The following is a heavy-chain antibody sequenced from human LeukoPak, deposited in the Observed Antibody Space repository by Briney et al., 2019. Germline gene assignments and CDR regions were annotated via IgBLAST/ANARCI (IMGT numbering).Heavy chain of an antibody. V-gene: IGHV1-18*01. CDR3: ARDTNAGYSSGLIDY. Sequence: ASVKVSCKASGYTFTSYGISWVRQAPGQGLEWMGWISAYNGNTNYAQKLQGRVTMTTDTSTSTAYMELRSLRSDDTAVYYCARDTNAGYSSGLIDYWGQRTLVTVSS. CDR2: ISAYNGNT. J-gene: IGHJ4*02. D-gene: IGHD6-19*01. CDR1: GYTFTSYG.